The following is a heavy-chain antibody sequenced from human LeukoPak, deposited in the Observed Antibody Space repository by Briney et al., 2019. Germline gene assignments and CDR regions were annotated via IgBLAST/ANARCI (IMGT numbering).Heavy chain of an antibody. CDR1: GFTVSINY. Sequence: GGSLRLSCAASGFTVSINYMNWVRQAPGKGLEWVSSISSSSYIYYADSVKGRFTISRDNAKNSLYLQMNSLRAEDTAVYYCARVRVRTMIDRVGGYYFDYWGQGTLVTVSS. J-gene: IGHJ4*02. D-gene: IGHD3-22*01. CDR2: ISSSSYI. CDR3: ARVRVRTMIDRVGGYYFDY. V-gene: IGHV3-69-1*01.